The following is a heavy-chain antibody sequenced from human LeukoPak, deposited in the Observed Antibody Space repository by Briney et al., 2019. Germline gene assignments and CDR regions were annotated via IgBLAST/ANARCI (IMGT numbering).Heavy chain of an antibody. D-gene: IGHD6-6*01. CDR3: ASSIAAEGEDFDY. Sequence: PGGSLRVSCAASGFTFSSYAMHWVRQAPGNGLEWVAVISYDGSNKYYADSVKGRFTISRDNSKNTLYLQMNSLRAEDTAVYYCASSIAAEGEDFDYWGQGTLVTVSS. J-gene: IGHJ4*02. CDR2: ISYDGSNK. CDR1: GFTFSSYA. V-gene: IGHV3-30-3*01.